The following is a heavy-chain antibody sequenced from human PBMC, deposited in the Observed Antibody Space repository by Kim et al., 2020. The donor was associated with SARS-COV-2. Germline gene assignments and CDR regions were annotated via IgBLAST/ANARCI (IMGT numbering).Heavy chain of an antibody. CDR1: GFTFSSYG. V-gene: IGHV3-30*03. Sequence: GGSLRLSCAASGFTFSSYGMHWVRQAPGKGLEWVAVISYDGSNKYYADSVKGRFTISRDNSKNTLYLQMNSLRAEDTAVYYCRGQQLEPWNWFDPWGQGTLVTVSS. D-gene: IGHD6-13*01. J-gene: IGHJ5*02. CDR2: ISYDGSNK. CDR3: RGQQLEPWNWFDP.